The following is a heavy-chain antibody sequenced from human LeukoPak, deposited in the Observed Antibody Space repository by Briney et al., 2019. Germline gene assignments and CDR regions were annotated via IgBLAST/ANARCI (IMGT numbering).Heavy chain of an antibody. D-gene: IGHD3-16*02. J-gene: IGHJ4*02. CDR2: IDSSSSKI. V-gene: IGHV3-21*01. CDR1: GFTFRIYS. Sequence: GGSLRLSCAASGFTFRIYSMNWVRQAPGEGLEWVSCIDSSSSKIYYADSVKGRFTISRDNAKNSLFLQMNNLRAEDTAVYYCAKSREEDDNVWGSYRPYFDYWGQGNVVTVSS. CDR3: AKSREEDDNVWGSYRPYFDY.